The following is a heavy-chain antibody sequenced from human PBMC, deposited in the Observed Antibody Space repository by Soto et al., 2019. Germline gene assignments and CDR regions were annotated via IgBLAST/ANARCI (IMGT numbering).Heavy chain of an antibody. V-gene: IGHV1-2*04. CDR3: ARDLMVRGVIRTRDYYGMDV. CDR1: GYTFTGYY. CDR2: INPNSGGT. D-gene: IGHD3-10*01. Sequence: QVQLVQSGAEVKKPGASVKVSCKASGYTFTGYYMHWVRQAPGQGLEWMGWINPNSGGTNYAQKFQGWLTMTRDTSISTAYMELSRLRSDDTAVYYCARDLMVRGVIRTRDYYGMDVWGQGTTVTVSS. J-gene: IGHJ6*02.